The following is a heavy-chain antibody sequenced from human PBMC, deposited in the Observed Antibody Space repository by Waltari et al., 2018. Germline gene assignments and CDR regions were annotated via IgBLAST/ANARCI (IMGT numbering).Heavy chain of an antibody. Sequence: QLQLQESGPGLVKPSETLSLTCTVSGGSISSSSYYWGWIRQPPGKGPEWIGSIYYSGSTYYNPSLKSRVTISVDTSKNQFSLKLSSVTAADTAVYYCASTGWYYYDSSGNPSGAFDIWGQGTMVTVSS. CDR1: GGSISSSSYY. J-gene: IGHJ3*02. D-gene: IGHD3-22*01. CDR2: IYYSGST. CDR3: ASTGWYYYDSSGNPSGAFDI. V-gene: IGHV4-39*01.